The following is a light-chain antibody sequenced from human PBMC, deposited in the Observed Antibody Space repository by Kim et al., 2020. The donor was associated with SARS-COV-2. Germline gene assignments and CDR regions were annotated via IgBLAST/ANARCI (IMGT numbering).Light chain of an antibody. CDR1: QDINNY. CDR2: DAS. V-gene: IGKV1-33*01. Sequence: SASVGDRITITCQASQDINNYLNWYHSKPGKAPKLLIHDASNLETGVSSRFSGGGSGTHFTFTITGLQPEDFATYFCQHYYNLPYTFGQGTKLEI. CDR3: QHYYNLPYT. J-gene: IGKJ2*01.